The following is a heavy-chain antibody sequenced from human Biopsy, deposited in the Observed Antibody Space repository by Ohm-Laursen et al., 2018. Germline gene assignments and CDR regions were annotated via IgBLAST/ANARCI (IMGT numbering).Heavy chain of an antibody. Sequence: SLRLSCPPSGFTFRVYAMHRVRPAPARGLAWVAIIWYAGSSEYYADSVKGRITISRDNSKNTVYLQMNSLRVEDTAVYYCARDPIVGSKADGMDVWGQGTTVTVSS. D-gene: IGHD1-26*01. CDR3: ARDPIVGSKADGMDV. V-gene: IGHV3-33*01. J-gene: IGHJ6*02. CDR1: GFTFRVYA. CDR2: IWYAGSSE.